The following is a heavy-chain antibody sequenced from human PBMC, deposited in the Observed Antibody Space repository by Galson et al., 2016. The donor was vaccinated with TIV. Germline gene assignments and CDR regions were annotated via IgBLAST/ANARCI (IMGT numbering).Heavy chain of an antibody. J-gene: IGHJ6*03. CDR1: GGSFMNYA. Sequence: SVKVSFKASGGSFMNYAVSWVRQAPGQGLEWMGRIIPIFGTGNYAQKFQGRVTITADIFASTAYMELSSLTSDDTAVYYCAGPPTFGNVYHYYMDVWGKGTAVTVSS. V-gene: IGHV1-69*06. CDR2: IIPIFGTG. D-gene: IGHD1-14*01. CDR3: AGPPTFGNVYHYYMDV.